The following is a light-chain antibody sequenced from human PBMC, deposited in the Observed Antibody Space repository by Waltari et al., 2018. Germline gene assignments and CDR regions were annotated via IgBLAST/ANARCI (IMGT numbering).Light chain of an antibody. CDR2: DVS. CDR3: TSFTSSRTYV. J-gene: IGLJ1*01. CDR1: SSDVGGYDY. V-gene: IGLV2-14*03. Sequence: QSALTQPVSVSGSPGQSIAISCTGTSSDVGGYDYVFWYQQHPGKVPKLMIYDVSARPSVVSNRFSGSKSGTTASLTISGLQAEDEADYYCTSFTSSRTYVFGTGTKVTVL.